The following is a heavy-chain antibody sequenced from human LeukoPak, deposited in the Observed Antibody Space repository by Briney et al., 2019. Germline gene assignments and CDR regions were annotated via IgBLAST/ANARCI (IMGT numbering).Heavy chain of an antibody. CDR1: GFTFSPLG. CDR3: ARDATVRSWFFDL. CDR2: IYRSGST. Sequence: PGGSLRLSCAASGFTFSPLGMNWVRQPPGKALEWIGEIYRSGSTDYNPSLKGRVTISVDKSKNQFSLKLNFVTAADTAVYYCARDATVRSWFFDLWGRGILVTVSS. D-gene: IGHD4-17*01. J-gene: IGHJ2*01. V-gene: IGHV4-4*02.